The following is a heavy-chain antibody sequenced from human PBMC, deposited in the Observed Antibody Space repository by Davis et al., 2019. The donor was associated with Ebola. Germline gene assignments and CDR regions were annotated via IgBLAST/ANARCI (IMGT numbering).Heavy chain of an antibody. Sequence: ASVQVSCKASGYTFTGYYMHWVRQAPAQGLEWMGWINPNSGSTNYAQKFQGRGTMTRDTSISTAYMELSRLSTDDTAVYYCARDKQGGYAFWGQGALVTVSS. CDR1: GYTFTGYY. D-gene: IGHD3-16*01. J-gene: IGHJ4*02. CDR3: ARDKQGGYAF. V-gene: IGHV1-2*02. CDR2: INPNSGST.